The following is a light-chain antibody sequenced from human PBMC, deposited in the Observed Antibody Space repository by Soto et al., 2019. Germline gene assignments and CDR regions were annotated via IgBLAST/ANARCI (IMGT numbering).Light chain of an antibody. Sequence: QSVLTQPPSASGTPGQRVTITCSGSSSNIGTNYVYWYQQLPRTAPKLLIYRNNQRPSGVPDRFSGSKSGTSASLAISGLRSADEADYYCAAWDDSLSGPLFGGGTKLTVL. CDR3: AAWDDSLSGPL. V-gene: IGLV1-47*01. CDR1: SSNIGTNY. CDR2: RNN. J-gene: IGLJ3*02.